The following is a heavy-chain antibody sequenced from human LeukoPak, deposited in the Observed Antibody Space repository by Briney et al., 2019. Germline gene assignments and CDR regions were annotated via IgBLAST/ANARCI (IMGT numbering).Heavy chain of an antibody. CDR3: ARDLMVVVVVPAAIGY. J-gene: IGHJ4*02. D-gene: IGHD2-2*01. CDR2: ISYDGSNK. Sequence: GRSLRLSCAASGFTFSSYGMHWVRQAPGKGLEWVAVISYDGSNKYYADSVKGRFTISRDNSKNTLYLHMNSLRAEDTAVYYCARDLMVVVVVPAAIGYWGQGTLVTVSS. V-gene: IGHV3-30*03. CDR1: GFTFSSYG.